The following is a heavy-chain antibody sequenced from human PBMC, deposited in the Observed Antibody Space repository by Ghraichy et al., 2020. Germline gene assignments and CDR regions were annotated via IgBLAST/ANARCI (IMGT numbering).Heavy chain of an antibody. CDR3: AKDHDSSGYPVFDY. CDR2: ISGSGGST. V-gene: IGHV3-23*01. CDR1: GFTFSSYL. Sequence: GGSLRLSCAASGFTFSSYLMNWVRQAPGKGLEWVSAISGSGGSTYYADSVKGRFTISRDNSKNTLYLQMNSLGAEDTAVYYCAKDHDSSGYPVFDYWGQGTLVTVSS. D-gene: IGHD3-22*01. J-gene: IGHJ4*02.